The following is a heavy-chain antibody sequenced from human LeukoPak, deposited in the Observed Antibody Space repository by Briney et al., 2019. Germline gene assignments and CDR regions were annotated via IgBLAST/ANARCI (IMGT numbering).Heavy chain of an antibody. CDR2: ISYDGTNK. D-gene: IGHD6-13*01. V-gene: IGHV3-30*18. CDR3: AKVGNSWYYFDY. CDR1: GFTFSSYG. J-gene: IGHJ4*02. Sequence: SGGSLRLSCAASGFTFSSYGMHWVRQAPGKGLEWVAVISYDGTNKYSADSVKGRFTISRDISKNTLYLQMNSLRAEDTAVYYCAKVGNSWYYFDYWGQGTLVTVSS.